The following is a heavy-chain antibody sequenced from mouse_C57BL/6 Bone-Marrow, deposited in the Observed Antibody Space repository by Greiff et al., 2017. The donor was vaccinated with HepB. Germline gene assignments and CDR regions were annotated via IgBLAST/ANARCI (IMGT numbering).Heavy chain of an antibody. J-gene: IGHJ2*01. Sequence: QVKLQQPGAELVKPGASVKLSCKASGYTFTSYWMQWVKQRPGQGLEWIGEIDPSDSYTNYNQKFKGKATLTVETSSSTAYMQLSSLTSADSAVYYCAREEEYYGSSYYFDYWGQGTTLTVSS. V-gene: IGHV1-50*01. CDR1: GYTFTSYW. CDR3: AREEEYYGSSYYFDY. CDR2: IDPSDSYT. D-gene: IGHD1-1*01.